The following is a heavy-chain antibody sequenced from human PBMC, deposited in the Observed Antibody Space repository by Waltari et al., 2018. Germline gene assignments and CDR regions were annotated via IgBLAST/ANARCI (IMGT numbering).Heavy chain of an antibody. CDR2: TRNKANSDNT. V-gene: IGHV3-72*01. CDR3: ARGQRTNFDY. J-gene: IGHJ4*02. Sequence: EVQLVESGGGFVQPGGSLRLSCAASGFTLSDPFLDWVRQAPGKGLEWVGLTRNKANSDNTEYAASVKGRFTISRDDLKNSLYLQMNSLKTEDTAVYYCARGQRTNFDYWGQGTLVTVSS. D-gene: IGHD1-7*01. CDR1: GFTLSDPF.